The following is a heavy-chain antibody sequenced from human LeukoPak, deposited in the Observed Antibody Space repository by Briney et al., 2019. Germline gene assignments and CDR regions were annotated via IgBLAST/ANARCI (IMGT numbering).Heavy chain of an antibody. CDR1: GGSVSSADYY. D-gene: IGHD5-24*01. J-gene: IGHJ4*02. CDR3: VRDRELNY. CDR2: VYNSGST. V-gene: IGHV4-61*08. Sequence: SETLSLTCTVSGGSVSSADYYWSWIRQPPGKGLEWIGYVYNSGSTDYNPSLKSRVTISADTSKNQFSLKLSSVIAADTAVYYCVRDRELNYWGQGILVTVSS.